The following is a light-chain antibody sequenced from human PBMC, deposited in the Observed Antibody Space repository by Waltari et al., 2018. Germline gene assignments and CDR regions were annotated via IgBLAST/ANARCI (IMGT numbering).Light chain of an antibody. CDR2: EVI. CDR3: SSYTSSSTYV. CDR1: NSDVGTYNR. Sequence: QSALTQPPSVSGSPGQSVTISCTGTNSDVGTYNRVSWYQQPPGTAPNLFIFEVISRPSGAPDGFSGSKSGNTASLTISGLQADDAADYYCSSYTSSSTYVFGTGTKVTVL. V-gene: IGLV2-18*02. J-gene: IGLJ1*01.